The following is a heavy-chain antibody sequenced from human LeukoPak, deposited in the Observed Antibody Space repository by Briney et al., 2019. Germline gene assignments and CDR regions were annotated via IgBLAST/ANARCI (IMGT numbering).Heavy chain of an antibody. D-gene: IGHD6-19*01. CDR1: ADPISNYY. Sequence: PSETLSLTCTVSADPISNYYWTWLRQPPGKGLEWIGYIYNSGSTNYNTSLTSRVTISMDTSKNQFSLKLSSVTAADTAVYYCAAEFSNEQWLDWDYWGQGTLVTVSS. CDR3: AAEFSNEQWLDWDY. V-gene: IGHV4-59*01. CDR2: IYNSGST. J-gene: IGHJ4*02.